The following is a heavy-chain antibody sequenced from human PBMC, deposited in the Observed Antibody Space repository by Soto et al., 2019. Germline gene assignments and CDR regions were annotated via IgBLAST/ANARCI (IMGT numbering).Heavy chain of an antibody. D-gene: IGHD3-9*01. J-gene: IGHJ4*02. CDR2: IYYSGST. CDR1: GGSISSGDYY. CDR3: ARVEYYDILTGYGFDY. Sequence: QVQLQESGPGLVKPSQTLSLTCTVSGGSISSGDYYWGWIRQPPGKGLEWIGYIYYSGSTYYNPSIKSRVTISVDTSKNQFSLKLSSVTAADTAVYYCARVEYYDILTGYGFDYWGQGTLVTVSS. V-gene: IGHV4-30-4*01.